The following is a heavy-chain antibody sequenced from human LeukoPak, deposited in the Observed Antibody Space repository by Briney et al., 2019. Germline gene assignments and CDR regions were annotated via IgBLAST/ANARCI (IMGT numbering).Heavy chain of an antibody. CDR3: ANPQVGFWIGFES. D-gene: IGHD3-3*01. Sequence: GSLRLSCAASGFTFSSYAMSWVRQAPGKGLEWVSAISGSGGSTYYADSVKGRFTISRDNSKNTLYLQMNSLRAEDTAVYYCANPQVGFWIGFESWGRGTLVTVPS. CDR2: ISGSGGST. J-gene: IGHJ4*02. CDR1: GFTFSSYA. V-gene: IGHV3-23*01.